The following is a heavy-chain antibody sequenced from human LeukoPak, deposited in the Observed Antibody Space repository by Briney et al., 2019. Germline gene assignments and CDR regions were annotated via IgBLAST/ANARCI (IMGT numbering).Heavy chain of an antibody. CDR2: ISYDGSDE. Sequence: GGSLRLSCAASGFTFSSYGIHWVRQAPGKGLEWVAVISYDGSDEYYADSLKGRFTISRDNSKNTLYLQMNSLRAEDTAVYYCARGGMILTTPFGYWGQGTLVTVSS. V-gene: IGHV3-30*03. J-gene: IGHJ4*02. CDR1: GFTFSSYG. CDR3: ARGGMILTTPFGY. D-gene: IGHD4-11*01.